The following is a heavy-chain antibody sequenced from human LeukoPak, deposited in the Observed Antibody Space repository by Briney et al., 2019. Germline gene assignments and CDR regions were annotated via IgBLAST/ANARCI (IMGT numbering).Heavy chain of an antibody. J-gene: IGHJ4*02. V-gene: IGHV3-33*01. CDR1: GLTFSSYG. CDR2: IWYDGSNK. CDR3: ARDLDSGVVPTYDY. D-gene: IGHD3-3*01. Sequence: GRSLRLSCAASGLTFSSYGMHWVRQAPGKGLEWVAVIWYDGSNKYYADSVKGRFTISRDNSKNTLYLQMNSLRAEDTAVYYCARDLDSGVVPTYDYWGQGTLVTVSS.